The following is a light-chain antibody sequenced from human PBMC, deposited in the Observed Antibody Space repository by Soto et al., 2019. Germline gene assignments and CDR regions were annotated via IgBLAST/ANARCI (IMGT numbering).Light chain of an antibody. CDR3: QQRSNWPT. J-gene: IGKJ1*01. V-gene: IGKV3-11*01. Sequence: EILLTQSPATLSLSPGERATLSCRASQSVSSYLAWYQQKPGQAPRLLIYDASNRATGIPARFSGSGSGTEFTLTISSLEPEDFAVYYCQQRSNWPTFGQGTKVDIK. CDR1: QSVSSY. CDR2: DAS.